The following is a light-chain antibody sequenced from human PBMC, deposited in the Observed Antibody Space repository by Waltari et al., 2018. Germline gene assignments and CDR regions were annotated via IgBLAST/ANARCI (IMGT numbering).Light chain of an antibody. Sequence: SYALTQPPSVSVAPGTTARITCGGDNIGSYSEHWYQQKPGPAPVLVIFYDSDRPSGIPERFSGSNSGNTATLTISSVEAGDEAKYYCHVWHPDMDPGVFGPGTEVSV. CDR3: HVWHPDMDPGV. V-gene: IGLV3-21*04. J-gene: IGLJ1*01. CDR1: NIGSYS. CDR2: YDS.